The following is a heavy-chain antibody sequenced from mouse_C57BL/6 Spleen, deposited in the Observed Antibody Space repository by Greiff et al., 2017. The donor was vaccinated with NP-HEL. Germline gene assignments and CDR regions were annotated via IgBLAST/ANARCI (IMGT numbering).Heavy chain of an antibody. CDR2: IHPNSGST. Sequence: VKLQQPGAELVKPGASVKLSCKASGYTFTSYWLHWVKQRPGQGLEWIGMIHPNSGSTNYNEKFKSKATLTVDKSSSTAYMQLSSLTSEDSAVYYCARSDYGSSRFAYWGQGTLVTVSA. CDR3: ARSDYGSSRFAY. D-gene: IGHD1-1*01. J-gene: IGHJ3*01. CDR1: GYTFTSYW. V-gene: IGHV1-64*01.